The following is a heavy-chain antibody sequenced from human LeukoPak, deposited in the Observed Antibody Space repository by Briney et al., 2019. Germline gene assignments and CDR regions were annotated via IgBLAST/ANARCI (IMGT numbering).Heavy chain of an antibody. Sequence: PSETLSLTCTVSGGSIRSYYWGWIRQPPGKGLEWIGYIHYSESTKYNPSLKSRVTMSVDTSKNQFSLQLNSVTPEDTAVYYCARVGVTPRPFDYWGQGTLVTVSS. CDR3: ARVGVTPRPFDY. CDR2: IHYSEST. J-gene: IGHJ4*02. CDR1: GGSIRSYY. D-gene: IGHD3-16*01. V-gene: IGHV4-59*12.